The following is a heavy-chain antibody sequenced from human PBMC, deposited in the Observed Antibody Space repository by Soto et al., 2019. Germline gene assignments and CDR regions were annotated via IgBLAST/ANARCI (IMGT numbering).Heavy chain of an antibody. V-gene: IGHV4-30-4*01. CDR3: VIADGGNWFHP. J-gene: IGHJ5*02. Sequence: QVQLQESGPGLVKPSQTLSLTCSVSGVSISNGDYYWSWIRQPPGKGLEWIAYIYYNGDTFYNPSLTSRVTMSVDTSKNLFSLNLTSVTATDTAVYYCVIADGGNWFHPWGQGTLVTVSS. CDR2: IYYNGDT. CDR1: GVSISNGDYY.